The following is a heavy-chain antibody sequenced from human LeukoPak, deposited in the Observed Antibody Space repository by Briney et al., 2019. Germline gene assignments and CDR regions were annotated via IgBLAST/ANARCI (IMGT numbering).Heavy chain of an antibody. CDR3: ARHRGSGWQDY. J-gene: IGHJ4*02. Sequence: GGSLRLSCAASGFPFDNYGMSWVRQAPGKGLEWVSGINWNGGSTGYADAVKGRFTISRDNAKNSLYLQMNSLRAEDTALYYCARHRGSGWQDYWGQGTLVTVSS. CDR2: INWNGGST. D-gene: IGHD6-19*01. V-gene: IGHV3-20*04. CDR1: GFPFDNYG.